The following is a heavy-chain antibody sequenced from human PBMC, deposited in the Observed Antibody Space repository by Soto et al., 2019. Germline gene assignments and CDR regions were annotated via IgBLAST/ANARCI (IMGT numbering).Heavy chain of an antibody. D-gene: IGHD1-26*01. CDR3: ARGRELGVFDY. Sequence: QVQLVQSGAEVKRPGASVNVSCKASGYTFTSYAMHWVRQAPGQRLEWMGWFNAGNYNTKYSQKFQGRVTITRDTSASTAYMELSSLRSEDTAVYYCARGRELGVFDYWGQGTLVTVSS. V-gene: IGHV1-3*01. CDR2: FNAGNYNT. J-gene: IGHJ4*02. CDR1: GYTFTSYA.